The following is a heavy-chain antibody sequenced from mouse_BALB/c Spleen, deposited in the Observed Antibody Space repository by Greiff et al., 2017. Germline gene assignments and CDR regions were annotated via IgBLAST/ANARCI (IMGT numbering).Heavy chain of an antibody. CDR2: ISNGGGST. CDR1: GFTFSSYT. J-gene: IGHJ4*01. D-gene: IGHD1-1*01. Sequence: EAKVVESGGGLVQPGGSLKLSCAASGFTFSSYTMSWVRQTPEKRLEWVAYISNGGGSTYYPDTVKGRFTISRDNAKNTLYLQMSSLKSEDTAMYYCARHPGSSYDYAMDYWGQGTSVTVSS. CDR3: ARHPGSSYDYAMDY. V-gene: IGHV5-12-2*01.